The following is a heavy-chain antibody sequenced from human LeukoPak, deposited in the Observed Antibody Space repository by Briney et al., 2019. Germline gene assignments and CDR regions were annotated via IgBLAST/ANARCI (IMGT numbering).Heavy chain of an antibody. Sequence: RGSLRLSCAASGFTFSSYSMNWVRQAPGKGLEWVSSISSSSSYIYYADSVKGRFTISRDNAKNSLYLQMNSLRAEDTAVYYCARGRGELLSYNWFDPWGQGTLVTVSS. J-gene: IGHJ5*02. CDR1: GFTFSSYS. CDR3: ARGRGELLSYNWFDP. V-gene: IGHV3-21*01. D-gene: IGHD1-26*01. CDR2: ISSSSSYI.